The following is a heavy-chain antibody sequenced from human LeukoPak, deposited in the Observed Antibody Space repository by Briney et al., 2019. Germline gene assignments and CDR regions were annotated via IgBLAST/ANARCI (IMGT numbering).Heavy chain of an antibody. CDR1: GFTFSSYA. Sequence: NPGGSLRLSCAASGFTFSSYAMHWVRQAPGKGLEWVSSISSSSSYIYYADSVKGRFTISRDNAKNSLYLQMNSLRAEDTAVYYCARAHSGWYDYWGQGTLVTVSS. CDR2: ISSSSSYI. CDR3: ARAHSGWYDY. D-gene: IGHD6-19*01. J-gene: IGHJ4*02. V-gene: IGHV3-21*01.